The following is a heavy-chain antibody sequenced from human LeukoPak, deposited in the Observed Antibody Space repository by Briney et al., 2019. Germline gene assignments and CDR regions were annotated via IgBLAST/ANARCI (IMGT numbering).Heavy chain of an antibody. J-gene: IGHJ4*02. CDR3: ARENTAMAFDY. CDR1: GFTFSSYG. D-gene: IGHD5-18*01. V-gene: IGHV3-33*01. CDR2: IWYDGSNK. Sequence: PGGSLRLSCAASGFTFSSYGMHWVRQAPGKGLEWVAVIWYDGSNKYYADSEKGRFTISRDNSKNTLYLQMNSLRAEDTAVYYCARENTAMAFDYWGQGTLVTVSS.